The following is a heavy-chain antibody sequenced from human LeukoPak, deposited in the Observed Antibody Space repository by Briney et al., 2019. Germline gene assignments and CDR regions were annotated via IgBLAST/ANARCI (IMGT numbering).Heavy chain of an antibody. D-gene: IGHD2-15*01. J-gene: IGHJ4*02. CDR2: IRAKAYGGTT. Sequence: PGGSLRLSCAGSGFTFGDFPLTWVRQAPGKGLEWVGYIRAKAYGGTTEYAASVKGRFTISRDDSKGIAYLQMNSPQTEDTGIYYCTRGSGRFEYWGQGALVTVSS. CDR3: TRGSGRFEY. V-gene: IGHV3-49*04. CDR1: GFTFGDFP.